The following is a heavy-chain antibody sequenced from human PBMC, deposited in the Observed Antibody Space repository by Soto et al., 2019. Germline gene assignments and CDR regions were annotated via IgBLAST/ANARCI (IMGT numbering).Heavy chain of an antibody. Sequence: VQLLESGGDLVQPGGSLRPSCVAYGFILNNYAMRWVRQAPVKGLEWGSTIGGTDGDSDGVPWYEDSVKGRFTISRDSSANTLCLHMDNLRAEDSALDYCVRRGRNWGDFDFGGQGTTVVVSS. D-gene: IGHD7-27*01. V-gene: IGHV3-23*01. J-gene: IGHJ3*01. CDR3: VRRGRNWGDFDF. CDR2: IGGTDGDSDGVP. CDR1: GFILNNYA.